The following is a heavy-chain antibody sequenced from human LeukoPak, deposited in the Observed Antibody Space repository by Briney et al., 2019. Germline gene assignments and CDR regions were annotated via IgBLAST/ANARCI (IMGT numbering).Heavy chain of an antibody. J-gene: IGHJ4*02. CDR2: AFSDGRT. CDR3: ARGPSYSSSWFGLDY. Sequence: PGGSLRLSCAASGITVSTNYMSWVRQAPGKGLEWVSIAFSDGRTFYADSVKGRFTISRDNAKNTLYLQIDSLRAEDTAVYFCARGPSYSSSWFGLDYWGQGTRVIVSS. D-gene: IGHD6-13*01. V-gene: IGHV3-53*01. CDR1: GITVSTNY.